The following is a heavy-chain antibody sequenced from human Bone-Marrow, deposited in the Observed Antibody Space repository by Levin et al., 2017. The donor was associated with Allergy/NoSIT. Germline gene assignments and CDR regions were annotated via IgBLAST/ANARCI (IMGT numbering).Heavy chain of an antibody. CDR1: GFTFDTYA. D-gene: IGHD3-3*01. CDR2: IDGSGGST. J-gene: IGHJ4*02. V-gene: IGHV3-23*01. CDR3: AKSPGRHDFWSGYYPPATVVDY. Sequence: ASVKVSCAASGFTFDTYALNWVRQAPGKGLEWVSIIDGSGGSTHYADSVKGRFTLSRDNSKNTVYLQMSSLRVEDTAVYYCAKSPGRHDFWSGYYPPATVVDYWGQGTLVTVSS.